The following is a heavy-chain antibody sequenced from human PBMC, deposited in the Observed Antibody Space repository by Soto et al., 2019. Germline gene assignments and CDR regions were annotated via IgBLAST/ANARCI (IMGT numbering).Heavy chain of an antibody. CDR1: GGSISSGGYS. V-gene: IGHV4-30-2*01. CDR3: ARGYYFDY. CDR2: IYHSGST. J-gene: IGHJ4*02. Sequence: SETLSLTCAVSGGSISSGGYSWSWIRQPPGKGLEWIGYIYHSGSTYYNPSLKSRVTISVDRSKNQFSLKLSSVTAADTAVYYCARGYYFDYWGQGTLVTVSS.